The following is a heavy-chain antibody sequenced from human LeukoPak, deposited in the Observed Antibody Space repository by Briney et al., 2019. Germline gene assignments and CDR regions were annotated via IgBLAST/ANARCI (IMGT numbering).Heavy chain of an antibody. Sequence: GRSLRLSCAASGFTFSSYGMHWVRQAPGKGLEWVAVIWYDGSTEYYGDSVKGRFTISRDNSKNTLYLQMNSLRAEDTAVYYCARDRVAVSGRVGYWGQGTLVTVCS. CDR2: IWYDGSTE. J-gene: IGHJ4*02. CDR1: GFTFSSYG. D-gene: IGHD6-19*01. V-gene: IGHV3-33*01. CDR3: ARDRVAVSGRVGY.